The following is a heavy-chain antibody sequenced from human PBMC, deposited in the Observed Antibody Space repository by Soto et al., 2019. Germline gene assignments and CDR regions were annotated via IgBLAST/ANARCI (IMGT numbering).Heavy chain of an antibody. V-gene: IGHV5-51*01. J-gene: IGHJ6*02. CDR3: ASKRNAYYGMAV. CDR2: IFPGDSDT. Sequence: PGESLKISCKASGYNFTNHWIVWVRQMPGKGLEWMGVIFPGDSDTRYSPSFQGQVTISADKSSSTAFLQWGSLEASDSAMYYCASKRNAYYGMAVWGQGTTVTVYS. CDR1: GYNFTNHW.